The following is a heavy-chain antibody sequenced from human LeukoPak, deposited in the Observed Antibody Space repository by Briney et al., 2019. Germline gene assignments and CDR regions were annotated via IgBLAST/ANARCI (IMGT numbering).Heavy chain of an antibody. CDR3: ARRIAGSGSDY. CDR2: IYPDDSDT. Sequence: PGESLKIPCKGSGNSFASYWIGWVRQMPGKGLEWMGIIYPDDSDTRYSPSFQGQVTITADKSISTAYLQWNNLKASDTAMYYCARRIAGSGSDYWGQGTLVTVSS. J-gene: IGHJ4*02. D-gene: IGHD6-13*01. CDR1: GNSFASYW. V-gene: IGHV5-51*01.